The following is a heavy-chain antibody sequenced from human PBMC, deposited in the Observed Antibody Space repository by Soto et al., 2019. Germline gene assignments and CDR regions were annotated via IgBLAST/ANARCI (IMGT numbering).Heavy chain of an antibody. V-gene: IGHV4-39*01. CDR3: ARHKKSSGGALAGWFDP. Sequence: PSETLSLTCTVSGGSISSSSYYWGWIRQPPGKGLEWIGSIYYSGSTYYNPSLKSRVTISVDTSKNQFSLKLSSVTAADTAVYYCARHKKSSGGALAGWFDPWGQGTLVTVSS. D-gene: IGHD2-15*01. CDR2: IYYSGST. J-gene: IGHJ5*02. CDR1: GGSISSSSYY.